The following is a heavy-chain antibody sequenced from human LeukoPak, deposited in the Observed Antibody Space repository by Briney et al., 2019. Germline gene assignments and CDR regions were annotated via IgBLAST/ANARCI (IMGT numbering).Heavy chain of an antibody. V-gene: IGHV1-8*01. J-gene: IGHJ4*02. D-gene: IGHD3-10*01. CDR2: MNPNSGNT. Sequence: GASVKVSCKASGYTFTSYDINWVRQATGQGLEWRGWMNPNSGNTGYAQKFQGRVTMTRNTSISTAYMELSSLRSEDTAVYYCARSGRLLLWFGELLSGAPYFDYWGQGTLVTVSS. CDR3: ARSGRLLLWFGELLSGAPYFDY. CDR1: GYTFTSYD.